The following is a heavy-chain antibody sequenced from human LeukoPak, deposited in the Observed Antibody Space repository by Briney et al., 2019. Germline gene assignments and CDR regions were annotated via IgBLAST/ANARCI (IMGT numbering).Heavy chain of an antibody. V-gene: IGHV3-23*01. Sequence: GGSLRLSCVSSGIRLSNYPMTSVRQAPGKGLGKDPHNRERGGSTTYADSVKCRFTISTDISLNTLDLQMNNLRADDTAVYFCAKRGVVIRGLLVIGYHQEAYHYDFWGQGVLVTVSA. D-gene: IGHD3-10*01. CDR1: GIRLSNYP. J-gene: IGHJ4*02. CDR3: AKRGVVIRGLLVIGYHQEAYHYDF. CDR2: NRERGGST.